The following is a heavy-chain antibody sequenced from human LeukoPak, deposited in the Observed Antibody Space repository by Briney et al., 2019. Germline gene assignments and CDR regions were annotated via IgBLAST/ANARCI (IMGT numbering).Heavy chain of an antibody. V-gene: IGHV1-2*02. CDR2: INPNSGGT. CDR3: ARGRGHTSPRGDY. D-gene: IGHD3-16*01. Sequence: ASVKVSLKAPGYTFTDYLMHWVRQAPGQGLEWMGWINPNSGGTHYAQKFQGRVTMTRDTSISTAYIELSRLRSDDTAVYYCARGRGHTSPRGDYWGEGTLVTVSS. CDR1: GYTFTDYL. J-gene: IGHJ4*02.